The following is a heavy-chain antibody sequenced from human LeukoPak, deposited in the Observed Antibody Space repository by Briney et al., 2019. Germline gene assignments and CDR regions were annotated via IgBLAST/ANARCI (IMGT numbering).Heavy chain of an antibody. CDR3: AKGRGLVSPDDH. D-gene: IGHD3/OR15-3a*01. V-gene: IGHV3-23*01. CDR2: ISNSGGST. CDR1: GFTFSSHT. J-gene: IGHJ4*02. Sequence: QSGGSLRLSCAASGFTFSSHTMTWVRQAPGKGLEWVSAISNSGGSTYYADSVKGRFTISRDNSKNTLYLQMNSLKAEDTAVYYCAKGRGLVSPDDHWGQGTLVTVSS.